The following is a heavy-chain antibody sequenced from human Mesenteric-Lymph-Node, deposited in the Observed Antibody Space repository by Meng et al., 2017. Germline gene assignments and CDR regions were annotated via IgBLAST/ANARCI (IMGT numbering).Heavy chain of an antibody. D-gene: IGHD2-2*01. CDR1: GYTFTSYG. Sequence: QVPPVQSGAYVKKPGASVKVSCNASGYTFTSYGISWVRQAPGQGLEWMGWISAYNGNTNYAQKLQGRVTMTTDTSTSTAYMELSSLRSEDTAVYYCATWVADCSSTSCHFDYWGQGTLVTVSS. CDR3: ATWVADCSSTSCHFDY. J-gene: IGHJ4*02. CDR2: ISAYNGNT. V-gene: IGHV1-18*01.